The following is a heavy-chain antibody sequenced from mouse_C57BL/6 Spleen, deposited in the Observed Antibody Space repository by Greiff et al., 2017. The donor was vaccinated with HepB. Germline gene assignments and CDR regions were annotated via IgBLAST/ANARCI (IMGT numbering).Heavy chain of an antibody. CDR2: IRSKSNNYAT. CDR3: VRQDYVAY. D-gene: IGHD1-1*02. J-gene: IGHJ3*01. Sequence: GGGLVQPKGSLNLSCAASGFSFNTYAMHWVRQAPGKGLEWVARIRSKSNNYATYYADSVKDRFTISRDDSESMLYLQMNNLKTEDTAMYYCVRQDYVAYWGQGTLVTVSA. CDR1: GFSFNTYA. V-gene: IGHV10-1*01.